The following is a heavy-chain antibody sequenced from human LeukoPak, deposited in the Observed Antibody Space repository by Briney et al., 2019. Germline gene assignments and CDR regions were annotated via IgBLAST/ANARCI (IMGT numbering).Heavy chain of an antibody. CDR1: GFTFNRNN. CDR3: ARETILAVAGDF. Sequence: GGSLRLSCAASGFTFNRNNMNWVRQAPGKGLEWVSYISSTSITMYYADSVKGRFTISRNNAKNSLYLQMNSLRADDTAVYYCARETILAVAGDFWGQGTLVTVSS. V-gene: IGHV3-48*01. CDR2: ISSTSITM. J-gene: IGHJ4*02. D-gene: IGHD6-19*01.